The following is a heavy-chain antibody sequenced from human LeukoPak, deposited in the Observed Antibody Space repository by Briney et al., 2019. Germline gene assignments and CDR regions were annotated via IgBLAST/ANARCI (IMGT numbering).Heavy chain of an antibody. V-gene: IGHV3-30*18. Sequence: GRSLRPSCAASGFTFSSSGMHWVRQAPGKGLEWVSIISFDGSKRYYADSVKGRFTISRDNSKNTLNLQMNSLRPEDTAVYFCAKSIGAVGDYWGQGTLVTVSS. CDR2: ISFDGSKR. D-gene: IGHD6-6*01. CDR1: GFTFSSSG. J-gene: IGHJ4*02. CDR3: AKSIGAVGDY.